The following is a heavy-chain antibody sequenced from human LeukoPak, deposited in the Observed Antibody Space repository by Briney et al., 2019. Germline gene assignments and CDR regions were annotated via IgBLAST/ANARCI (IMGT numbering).Heavy chain of an antibody. Sequence: ASVKVSCKASGYTFTGYYMHWVRQAPGQGLEWMGRINPNSGGTNYAQKFQGRVTMTRDTSISTAYMELSSLRSEDTAVYYCATPAYGSGSHWYAFFGYWGQGTLVTVSS. V-gene: IGHV1-2*06. CDR3: ATPAYGSGSHWYAFFGY. CDR2: INPNSGGT. CDR1: GYTFTGYY. J-gene: IGHJ4*02. D-gene: IGHD3-10*01.